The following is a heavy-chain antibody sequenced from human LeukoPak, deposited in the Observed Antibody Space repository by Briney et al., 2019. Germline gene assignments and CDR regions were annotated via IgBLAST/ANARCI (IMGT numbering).Heavy chain of an antibody. CDR2: INPNSGGT. D-gene: IGHD3-10*01. Sequence: GASVKVSCKASGYTFTGSYMHWVRQAPGQGLEWMGWINPNSGGTNYAQKFQGRVTMTRDTSISTAYMELSRLRSDDTAVYYCARDATVRGPYGGHHFYSYMDVWGKGTTVTISS. V-gene: IGHV1-2*02. CDR3: ARDATVRGPYGGHHFYSYMDV. J-gene: IGHJ6*03. CDR1: GYTFTGSY.